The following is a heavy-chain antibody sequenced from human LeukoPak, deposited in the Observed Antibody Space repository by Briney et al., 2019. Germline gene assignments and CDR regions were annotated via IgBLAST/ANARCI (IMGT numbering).Heavy chain of an antibody. CDR1: GGSISSYY. V-gene: IGHV4-4*07. CDR3: ARHVHEPRYYYGSGPHFFDY. D-gene: IGHD3-10*01. J-gene: IGHJ4*02. CDR2: IYTSGST. Sequence: PLETLSLTCTVSGGSISSYYWSWIRQPAGKGLEWIGRIYTSGSTNYNPSLKSRVTMPVDTSKNQSSLKLSSVTAADTAVYYCARHVHEPRYYYGSGPHFFDYWGQGTLVTVSS.